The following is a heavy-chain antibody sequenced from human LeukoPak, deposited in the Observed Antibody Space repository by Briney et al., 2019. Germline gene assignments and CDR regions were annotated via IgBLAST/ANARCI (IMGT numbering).Heavy chain of an antibody. CDR3: AKTYIVATTHFDY. CDR2: ISGSGSGT. Sequence: PGGSLRLSCAASGFTFSSYSMNWVRQAPGKGLEWVSSISGSGSGTNYADSVKGRFTISRDNSKNTLYLQMNSLRAEDTAVYYCAKTYIVATTHFDYWGQGALVTVSS. V-gene: IGHV3-23*01. D-gene: IGHD5-12*01. CDR1: GFTFSSYS. J-gene: IGHJ4*02.